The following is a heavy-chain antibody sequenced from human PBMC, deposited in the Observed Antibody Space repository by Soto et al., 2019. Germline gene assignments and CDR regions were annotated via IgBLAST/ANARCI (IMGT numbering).Heavy chain of an antibody. J-gene: IGHJ3*01. V-gene: IGHV4-59*01. CDR1: GDSISSYF. D-gene: IGHD3-22*01. CDR3: AKAVKYYDSTGYDAFAV. Sequence: SETLSLTCTVSGDSISSYFWTWIRQPPGKALEWIGYMFHSGRTNYNPSLTGRVTMSADTSNNQFSLTLTSVTAADTAVYYCAKAVKYYDSTGYDAFAVWGQGIMVT. CDR2: MFHSGRT.